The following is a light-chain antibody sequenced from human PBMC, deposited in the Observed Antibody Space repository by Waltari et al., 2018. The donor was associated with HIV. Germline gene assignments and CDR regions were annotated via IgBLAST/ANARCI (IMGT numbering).Light chain of an antibody. CDR3: QQRSNWPLT. V-gene: IGKV3-11*01. Sequence: EIVLTQSTATLSLSPGERATLTCRASQSINRYLAWYQQKPGQAPRLRIYDASNRATGIPARFSGSGSGTDFTLTISSLEAEDFAVYYCQQRSNWPLTFGGGTKVEIK. CDR1: QSINRY. J-gene: IGKJ4*01. CDR2: DAS.